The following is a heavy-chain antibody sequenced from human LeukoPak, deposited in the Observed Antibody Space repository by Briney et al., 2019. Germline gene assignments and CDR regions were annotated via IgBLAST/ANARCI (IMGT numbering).Heavy chain of an antibody. Sequence: GGSLRLSCAASGFTFTSYGMNWVRQAPGKGLEWVSSISSGSTYMYYADSVKGRFTISRDNAKNSVYLQMNSLRAEDTAVYYCAKLRSSMVRGVIDSWGQGNLVTVSS. CDR1: GFTFTSYG. CDR2: ISSGSTYM. V-gene: IGHV3-21*04. CDR3: AKLRSSMVRGVIDS. J-gene: IGHJ4*02. D-gene: IGHD3-10*01.